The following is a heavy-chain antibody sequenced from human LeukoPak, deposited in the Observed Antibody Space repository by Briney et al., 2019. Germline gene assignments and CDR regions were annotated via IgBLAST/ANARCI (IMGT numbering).Heavy chain of an antibody. CDR3: AKSARDGYSYTY. CDR2: ISGSGGST. Sequence: PGGSLRLSCTASGFTFTSYAMAWVRQAPGKGLEWVSAISGSGGSTEYADSVKGRFTISRDNSKNTLSLQMNSLRAEDTAVYYCAKSARDGYSYTYWGQGTLVTVSS. V-gene: IGHV3-23*01. CDR1: GFTFTSYA. J-gene: IGHJ4*02. D-gene: IGHD5-18*01.